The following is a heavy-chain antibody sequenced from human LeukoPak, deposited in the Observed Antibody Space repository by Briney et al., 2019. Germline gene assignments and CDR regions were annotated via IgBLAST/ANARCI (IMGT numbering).Heavy chain of an antibody. CDR1: GYTLTELS. CDR2: FDPEDGET. J-gene: IGHJ6*02. CDR3: ARDLSGAAAGTIGMDV. V-gene: IGHV1-24*01. D-gene: IGHD6-13*01. Sequence: APVKVSCKVSGYTLTELSMHWVRQAPGKGLEWMGGFDPEDGETSYAQKFQGRVTMTRDTSTSTVYMELSSLRSEDTAVYYCARDLSGAAAGTIGMDVWGQGTTVTVSS.